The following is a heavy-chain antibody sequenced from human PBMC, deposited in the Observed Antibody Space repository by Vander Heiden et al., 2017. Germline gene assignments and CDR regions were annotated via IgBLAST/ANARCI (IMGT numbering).Heavy chain of an antibody. Sequence: EMSLVDFGGGLVQPGGSLRLSGTGSGVTFSSYTMNWVRQAPGKGLEWISYISTTSSTIFYADSLKGRFTVSRDNANNSLYLQINGLRDEDTAMYYCSSHLGSNWFDYWGQGTLVIVSS. V-gene: IGHV3-48*02. D-gene: IGHD6-13*01. CDR1: GVTFSSYT. CDR3: SSHLGSNWFDY. J-gene: IGHJ4*02. CDR2: ISTTSSTI.